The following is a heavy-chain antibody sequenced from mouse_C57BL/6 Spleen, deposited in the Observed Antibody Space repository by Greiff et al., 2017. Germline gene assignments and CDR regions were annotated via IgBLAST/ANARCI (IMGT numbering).Heavy chain of an antibody. CDR1: GYSITSGYY. CDR3: ARVDYDRVYYAMDY. CDR2: ISYDGSN. D-gene: IGHD2-4*01. Sequence: EVQLQQSGPGLVKPSQSLSLTCSVTGYSITSGYYWNWIRQFPGNKLEWMGYISYDGSNNYNPSLKNRISITRDTSKNQFFLKLNSVTTEDTATYYCARVDYDRVYYAMDYWGQGTSVTVSS. J-gene: IGHJ4*01. V-gene: IGHV3-6*01.